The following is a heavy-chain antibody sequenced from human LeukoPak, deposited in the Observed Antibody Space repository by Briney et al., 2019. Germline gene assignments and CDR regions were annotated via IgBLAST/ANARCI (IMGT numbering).Heavy chain of an antibody. Sequence: SETLSLTCTVSGGSVSSGSYYWSWIRQPPGKGLEWIGCIHYSGRTNYNPSLNSRLTMSVDTSKNQFSLRLSSVTAADTAMYYCSRYSSSWYNDYWGQGTLVTVSS. D-gene: IGHD6-13*01. CDR3: SRYSSSWYNDY. J-gene: IGHJ4*02. CDR1: GGSVSSGSYY. V-gene: IGHV4-61*01. CDR2: IHYSGRT.